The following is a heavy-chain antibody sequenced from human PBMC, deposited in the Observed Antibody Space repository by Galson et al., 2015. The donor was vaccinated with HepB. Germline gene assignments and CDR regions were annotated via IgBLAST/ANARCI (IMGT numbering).Heavy chain of an antibody. CDR1: GFSLSTSGVG. J-gene: IGHJ1*01. CDR2: IYWNDDK. Sequence: PALVKPTQTLTLTCTFSGFSLSTSGVGVGWIRQPPGKTLEWLALIYWNDDKRYSPSLKTRVTITKDTSKNQVVFTMTNMDPVDTATYYCARAYSSSWYVGYFQHWGQGTLLTVST. V-gene: IGHV2-5*01. CDR3: ARAYSSSWYVGYFQH. D-gene: IGHD6-13*01.